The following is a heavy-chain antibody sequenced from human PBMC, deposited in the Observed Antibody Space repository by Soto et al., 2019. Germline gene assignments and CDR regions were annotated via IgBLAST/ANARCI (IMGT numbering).Heavy chain of an antibody. D-gene: IGHD3-3*01. J-gene: IGHJ4*01. CDR2: IYSTGST. Sequence: SETLSLTCTVSGASINSDNNYWAWIRQPPGKGLEWIGTIYSTGSTHYNPSLQSRVTISVDTSKNQFSLKLGSVTATDTALYYCAGIYYFAYWGQGILVTVSS. CDR1: GASINSDNNY. V-gene: IGHV4-39*01. CDR3: AGIYYFAY.